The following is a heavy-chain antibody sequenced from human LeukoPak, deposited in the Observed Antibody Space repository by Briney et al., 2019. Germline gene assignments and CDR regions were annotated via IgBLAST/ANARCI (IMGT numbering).Heavy chain of an antibody. J-gene: IGHJ6*03. Sequence: NPSETLSLTCTVSDGSISSYYWSWIRQPAGKGLEWIGRIYTSGSTNYNPSLKSRVTMSVDTSKNHFSLKLSSVTAADTAVYYCAREWADGCSGGSCYSLGYYYYYMDVWGKGTTVTVSS. CDR3: AREWADGCSGGSCYSLGYYYYYMDV. CDR1: DGSISSYY. D-gene: IGHD2-15*01. CDR2: IYTSGST. V-gene: IGHV4-4*07.